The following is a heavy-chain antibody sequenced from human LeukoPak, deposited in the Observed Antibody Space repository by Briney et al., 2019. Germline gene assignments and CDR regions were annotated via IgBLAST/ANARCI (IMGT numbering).Heavy chain of an antibody. D-gene: IGHD1-1*01. Sequence: GSLRLSCAASGFTFSSYAMSWVRQAPGKGLEWISWIGISSGNTKYADSVKGRFTISGDNAKNSLYLQMNSLRVEDTAVYYCARDHNYAFDNWGQGTLVTVSS. J-gene: IGHJ4*02. CDR3: ARDHNYAFDN. CDR1: GFTFSSYA. CDR2: IGISSGNT. V-gene: IGHV3-48*04.